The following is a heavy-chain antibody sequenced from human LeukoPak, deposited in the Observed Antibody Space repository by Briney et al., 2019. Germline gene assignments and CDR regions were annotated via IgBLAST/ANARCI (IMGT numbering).Heavy chain of an antibody. CDR2: IGGSGGST. J-gene: IGHJ4*02. D-gene: IGHD1-26*01. CDR3: ARTGVGGGYRFDY. CDR1: GFTFSNYA. V-gene: IGHV3-23*01. Sequence: GGSLRLSCAASGFTFSNYAMTWVRQAPGKGLEWVSGIGGSGGSTYYADSVRGRFTISRDNSKNTFDVQMNSLRAEDTAIYYCARTGVGGGYRFDYWGQGTLVTVSS.